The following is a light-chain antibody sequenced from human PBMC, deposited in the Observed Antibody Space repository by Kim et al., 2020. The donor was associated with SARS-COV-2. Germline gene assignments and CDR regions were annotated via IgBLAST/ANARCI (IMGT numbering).Light chain of an antibody. CDR3: QTWGAGIHV. CDR2: VNSDGSH. Sequence: QPVLTQSPSASASLGASVKLACTLNSGHNDYAVAWHQQQPEKDPRYLMKVNSDGSHIKGDGIPDRFSGSSSGTQRYLTISSLQSEDEADYYCQTWGAGIHVFGGGTQLTVL. J-gene: IGLJ2*01. V-gene: IGLV4-69*01. CDR1: SGHNDYA.